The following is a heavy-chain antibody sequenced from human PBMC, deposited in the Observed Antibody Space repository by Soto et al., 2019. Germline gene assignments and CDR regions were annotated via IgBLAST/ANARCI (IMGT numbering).Heavy chain of an antibody. Sequence: QVQLVQSGAEVKKPGSSVKVSCKESGGTFSSYAIAWVRQAPGQGLEWMGGIIPIFGIANYAQKFQGRGAITADESTNTAYMELSSVRSEDTAMYYCAKAAQTRSSWNDLGNWFDPWGQGTLVTVSS. CDR2: IIPIFGIA. V-gene: IGHV1-69*01. CDR1: GGTFSSYA. D-gene: IGHD1-1*01. CDR3: AKAAQTRSSWNDLGNWFDP. J-gene: IGHJ5*02.